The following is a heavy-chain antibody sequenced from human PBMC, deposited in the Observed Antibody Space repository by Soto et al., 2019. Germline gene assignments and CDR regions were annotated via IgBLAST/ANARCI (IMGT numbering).Heavy chain of an antibody. V-gene: IGHV4-30-4*01. CDR2: IYYSGST. Sequence: PSETLSLTCTVSGGAISSGGYYWSWIRQPPGKGLKRIGHIYYSGSTYYNPSRKWRAGLSVYSSMSKLSLKLTSVTSADTSVYFCARILINDYRLYYWRQGALVTVPA. CDR3: ARILINDYRLYY. J-gene: IGHJ4*02. D-gene: IGHD3-16*01. CDR1: GGAISSGGYY.